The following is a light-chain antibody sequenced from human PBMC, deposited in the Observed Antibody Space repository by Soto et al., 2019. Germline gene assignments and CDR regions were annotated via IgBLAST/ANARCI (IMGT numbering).Light chain of an antibody. Sequence: EIVMTQSPATLSVSPGERATLSCRASQSVSSNLAWYQQKHGQAPMLLIYGASTRATGIPARFSGSGSGTDFTLTISSLQSEDFAVYYRQQYNNWPRTFGQGTQVDIK. CDR3: QQYNNWPRT. CDR2: GAS. CDR1: QSVSSN. J-gene: IGKJ1*01. V-gene: IGKV3-15*01.